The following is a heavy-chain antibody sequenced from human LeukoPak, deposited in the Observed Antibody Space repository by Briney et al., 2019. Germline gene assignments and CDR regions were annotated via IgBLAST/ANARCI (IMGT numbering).Heavy chain of an antibody. CDR3: AREGPHGSGIYYNPLDY. CDR2: IYHSGST. J-gene: IGHJ4*02. V-gene: IGHV4-38-2*02. Sequence: SETLSLTCTVSGYSINSGYYWGWIRQPPGKGLEWIGNIYHSGSTYYNPSLKSRVTISVDTSKNQFSLKLSSVTAADTALYYCAREGPHGSGIYYNPLDYWGQGALVIVSS. D-gene: IGHD3-10*01. CDR1: GYSINSGYY.